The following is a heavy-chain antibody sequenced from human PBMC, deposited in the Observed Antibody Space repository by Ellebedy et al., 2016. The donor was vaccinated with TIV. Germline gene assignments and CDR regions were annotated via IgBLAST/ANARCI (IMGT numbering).Heavy chain of an antibody. CDR1: GGSITSYY. D-gene: IGHD4-17*01. CDR3: AGESQTTGYNWFDP. J-gene: IGHJ5*02. CDR2: RFTSGNT. Sequence: PSETLSLTCTVHGGSITSYYWNWIRQPAGKGLEWIGRRFTSGNTKYNPSLRSRVTISLDTSTNQFSLKLTSGTAADTAVYFCAGESQTTGYNWFDPWGQGLLVTVSS. V-gene: IGHV4-4*07.